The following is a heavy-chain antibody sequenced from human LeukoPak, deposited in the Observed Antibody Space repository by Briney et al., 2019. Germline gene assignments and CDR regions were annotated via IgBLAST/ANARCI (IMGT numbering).Heavy chain of an antibody. V-gene: IGHV4-61*01. CDR1: GGSVSSGISY. CDR3: ARMTTIGSYYIDN. D-gene: IGHD5-24*01. CDR2: ISDSGGS. J-gene: IGHJ4*02. Sequence: SETLSLTCSVSGGSVSSGISYWSWIRQPPGEGLEWIAYISDSGGSDYNPSLRGRVTISLDTSKNQFSLKLSSVTAADTSVYYCARMTTIGSYYIDNWGQGTLVTVSS.